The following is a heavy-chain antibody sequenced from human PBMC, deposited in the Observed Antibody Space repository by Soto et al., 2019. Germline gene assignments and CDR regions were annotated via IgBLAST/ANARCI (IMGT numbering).Heavy chain of an antibody. J-gene: IGHJ6*02. V-gene: IGHV1-2*02. CDR2: INPNSGGT. Sequence: GASVKVSCKASGYTFTGYYMHWVRQAPGQGLEWMGWINPNSGGTNYAQKFQGRVTMTRDTSISTAYMELSRLRSDDTAVYYCARATRDFWSGYQSRYYSGMDVWGQGTPVTVSS. CDR1: GYTFTGYY. CDR3: ARATRDFWSGYQSRYYSGMDV. D-gene: IGHD3-3*01.